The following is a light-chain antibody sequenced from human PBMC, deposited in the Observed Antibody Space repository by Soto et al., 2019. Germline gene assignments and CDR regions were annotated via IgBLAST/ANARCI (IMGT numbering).Light chain of an antibody. CDR3: QQYGSAPGT. CDR1: QTVTNDF. Sequence: EIVLTQSPGTLSLSPGERASLSCRASQTVTNDFLAWYQQKPGQAPRLLVYGPFKRAIGIPGRFSGSGSGTDFTLSISRLEPEDSAMYYCQQYGSAPGTFGQGTKVEIK. V-gene: IGKV3-20*01. J-gene: IGKJ1*01. CDR2: GPF.